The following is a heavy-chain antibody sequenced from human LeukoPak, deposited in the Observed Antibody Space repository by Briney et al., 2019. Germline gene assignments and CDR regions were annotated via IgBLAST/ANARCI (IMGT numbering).Heavy chain of an antibody. J-gene: IGHJ4*02. V-gene: IGHV4-39*01. Sequence: SETLSLTCSVSSGSVSNTSYYWGWIRQPPGKGLERIGSMYYRGGAHYNPSLKSRATIFVDTSKNQFTLTLTSVTAADTAVYYCASGKQWLANLDYWGQGTLVTVSS. CDR2: MYYRGGA. CDR3: ASGKQWLANLDY. CDR1: SGSVSNTSYY. D-gene: IGHD6-19*01.